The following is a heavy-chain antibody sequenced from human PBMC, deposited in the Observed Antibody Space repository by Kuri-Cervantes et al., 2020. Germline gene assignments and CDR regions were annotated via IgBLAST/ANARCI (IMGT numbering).Heavy chain of an antibody. V-gene: IGHV3-7*03. CDR2: IKQDGSEK. CDR1: GFTFSSYW. J-gene: IGHJ4*02. CDR3: AKDPWLMGFGEDLDY. Sequence: GGSLRLSCAASGFTFSSYWMSWVRQAPGKGLEWVANIKQDGSEKYYVDSVKGRFTISRDNAKNSLYLQMNSLRAEDTAVYYCAKDPWLMGFGEDLDYWGQGTLVTVSS. D-gene: IGHD3-10*01.